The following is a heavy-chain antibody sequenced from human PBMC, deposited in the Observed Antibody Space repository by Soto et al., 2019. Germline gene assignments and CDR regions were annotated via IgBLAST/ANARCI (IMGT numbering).Heavy chain of an antibody. CDR2: ISSSSSYI. D-gene: IGHD3-10*01. V-gene: IGHV3-21*01. J-gene: IGHJ4*02. CDR3: ATYPLWFGERRESDY. CDR1: GFTFSSYS. Sequence: GGSLRLSCAASGFTFSSYSMNWVRQAPGKGLEWVSSISSSSSYIYYADSVKGRFTISRDNAKNSLYLQMNSLRAEDTAVYYCATYPLWFGERRESDYWGQGTLVTVSS.